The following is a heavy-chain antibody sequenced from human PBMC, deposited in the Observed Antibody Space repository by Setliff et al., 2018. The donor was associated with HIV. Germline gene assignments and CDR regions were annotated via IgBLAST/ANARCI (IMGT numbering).Heavy chain of an antibody. J-gene: IGHJ4*02. Sequence: GGSLRLSCAASGFTFSDYYMTWIRQVPGKGLEWVSYISSSGSTIYYADSVKGRFTISRDNAKNSLYLQMNSLRAEDTAVYYCARDPYTMISTLDYWGQGTQVTVSS. CDR1: GFTFSDYY. CDR2: ISSSGSTI. D-gene: IGHD3-22*01. V-gene: IGHV3-11*04. CDR3: ARDPYTMISTLDY.